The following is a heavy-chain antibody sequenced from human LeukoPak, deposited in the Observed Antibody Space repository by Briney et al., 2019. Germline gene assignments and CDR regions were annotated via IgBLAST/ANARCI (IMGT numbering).Heavy chain of an antibody. D-gene: IGHD3-9*01. J-gene: IGHJ4*02. Sequence: PGGSLRLSCATSGFNFSNYAMTWVRQAPGKGLEWVSSISGGGGTTYYGDSVKGRVTVSRDSSENTLHLQMNSLRLEDTAVYYCARGTVWLYPRILIDWGQGVLVTVSS. CDR3: ARGTVWLYPRILID. CDR2: ISGGGGTT. CDR1: GFNFSNYA. V-gene: IGHV3-23*01.